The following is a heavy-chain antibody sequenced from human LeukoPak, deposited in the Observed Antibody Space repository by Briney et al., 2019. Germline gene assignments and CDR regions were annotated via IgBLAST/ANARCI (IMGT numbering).Heavy chain of an antibody. D-gene: IGHD1-26*01. J-gene: IGHJ4*02. CDR2: VDSDGSTI. Sequence: TGGSLRLSCVASGFSFSNYWMHWARQAPGQGLVWVSRVDSDGSTISYADSVKGRFTISRDNAKNTLYLQMNILRVEDTAVYYCGRGARSGTNNYVIDYWGQGTLVPVSS. CDR3: GRGARSGTNNYVIDY. CDR1: GFSFSNYW. V-gene: IGHV3-74*01.